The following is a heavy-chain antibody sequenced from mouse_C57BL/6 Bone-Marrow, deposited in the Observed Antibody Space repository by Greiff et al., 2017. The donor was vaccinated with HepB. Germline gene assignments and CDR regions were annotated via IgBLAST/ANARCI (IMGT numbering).Heavy chain of an antibody. D-gene: IGHD1-1*01. Sequence: EVKLVESGGGLVQSGRSLRLSCATSGFTFSDFYMEWVRQAPGKGLEWIAASRNKANDYTTEYSASVKGRFIVSRDTSQSILYLQMNALRAEDTAIYYCASPITTVVIDYWGQGTTLTVSS. J-gene: IGHJ2*01. CDR1: GFTFSDFY. V-gene: IGHV7-1*01. CDR2: SRNKANDYTT. CDR3: ASPITTVVIDY.